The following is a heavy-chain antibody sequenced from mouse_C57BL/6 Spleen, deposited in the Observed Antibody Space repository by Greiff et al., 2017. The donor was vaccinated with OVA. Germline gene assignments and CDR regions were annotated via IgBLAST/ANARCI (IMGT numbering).Heavy chain of an antibody. CDR1: GYTFTSYW. CDR3: ARSGYVVATDY. V-gene: IGHV1-64*01. Sequence: QVHVKQPGAELVKPGASVKLSCKASGYTFTSYWMHWVKQRPGQGLEWIGMIHPNSGSTNYNEKFKSKATLTVDKSSSTAYMQLSSLTSEDSAVYYCARSGYVVATDYWGQGTTLTVSS. J-gene: IGHJ2*01. D-gene: IGHD1-1*01. CDR2: IHPNSGST.